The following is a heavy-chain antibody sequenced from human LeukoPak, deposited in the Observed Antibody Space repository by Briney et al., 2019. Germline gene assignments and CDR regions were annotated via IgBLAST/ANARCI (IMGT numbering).Heavy chain of an antibody. D-gene: IGHD3-22*01. CDR3: VKDSDDSSGTFDY. Sequence: GGSLRLSCAASGFTFSSFGMHWVRQAPGRGLEWVTFIRYDGSHKYYADSVKGRFTISRDNSKNTLYLQMNSLRAEDTAVYYCVKDSDDSSGTFDYWGQGTLVTVSS. V-gene: IGHV3-30*02. J-gene: IGHJ4*02. CDR1: GFTFSSFG. CDR2: IRYDGSHK.